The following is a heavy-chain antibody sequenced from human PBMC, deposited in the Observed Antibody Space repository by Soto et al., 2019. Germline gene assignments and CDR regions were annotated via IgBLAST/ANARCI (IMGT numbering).Heavy chain of an antibody. V-gene: IGHV3-23*04. J-gene: IGHJ3*01. Sequence: EVQLVESGGGLVQPGVSLRLSCEASGFTFSNYGMSWVRQGPGKGLEWVSTVGDGGGRTYYADSVKGRFTISRDNSKNRVFGKMKSRRAENAAIYYCARKGIVEGRNNEFFDFGGKGTMFIVSS. CDR2: VGDGGGRT. D-gene: IGHD1-26*01. CDR1: GFTFSNYG. CDR3: ARKGIVEGRNNEFFDF.